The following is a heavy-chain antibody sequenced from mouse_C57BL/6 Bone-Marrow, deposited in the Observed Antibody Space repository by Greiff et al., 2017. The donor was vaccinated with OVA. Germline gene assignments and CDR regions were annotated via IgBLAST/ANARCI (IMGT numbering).Heavy chain of an antibody. CDR2: IDPSDSYT. CDR3: ASGYFLYYYAMDY. D-gene: IGHD2-3*01. Sequence: VQLQQPGAELVRPGTSVKLSCKASGHTFTSYWMHWVKQRPGQGLEWIGVIDPSDSYTNYNQKFKGKATLTVDTSSSTAYMQLSSLTSEDSAVYYCASGYFLYYYAMDYWGQGTSVTVSS. J-gene: IGHJ4*01. V-gene: IGHV1-59*01. CDR1: GHTFTSYW.